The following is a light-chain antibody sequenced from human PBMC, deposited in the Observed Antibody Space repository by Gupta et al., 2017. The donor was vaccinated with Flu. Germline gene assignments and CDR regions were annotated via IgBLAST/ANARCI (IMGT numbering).Light chain of an antibody. CDR2: DAS. J-gene: IGKJ1*01. Sequence: EIVLTQSPGTLSLSPGERATLSCRASQSVSRNYLAWYQQKPGQSPRLLIYDASSRATGIPDRFSGSGSGTDFTLTISRLEPEDFAVYHCQQDGSSPGTFGQGTKVEIK. CDR3: QQDGSSPGT. V-gene: IGKV3-20*01. CDR1: QSVSRNY.